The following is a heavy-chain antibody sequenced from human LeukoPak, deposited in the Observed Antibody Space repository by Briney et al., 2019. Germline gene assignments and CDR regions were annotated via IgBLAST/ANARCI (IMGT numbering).Heavy chain of an antibody. D-gene: IGHD3-3*01. CDR2: INPSGGST. CDR3: ARVVWSGYYYYYYYGMDV. V-gene: IGHV1-46*01. Sequence: ASVKVSCKASGYTFTSYYMHWVRQAPGQGLEWMGIINPSGGSTSYAQKFQGRVTMTRDTSTSTVYMELSSLRSEDTAVYYCARVVWSGYYYYYYYGMDVWGQGTTVTVSS. CDR1: GYTFTSYY. J-gene: IGHJ6*02.